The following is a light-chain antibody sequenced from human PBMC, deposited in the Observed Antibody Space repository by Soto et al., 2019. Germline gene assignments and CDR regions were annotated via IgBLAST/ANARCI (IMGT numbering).Light chain of an antibody. CDR1: QSISTE. J-gene: IGKJ2*01. CDR3: QQCHNCPLT. CDR2: SAS. Sequence: EIAMTQSPATLSVSPGERATLSCRASQSISTELAWYQQIPGQPPRLLIYSASTRATGVPARFTGSGSGSEFTLTISGLQSKDFAIYYCQQCHNCPLTFGQGTRLEI. V-gene: IGKV3-15*01.